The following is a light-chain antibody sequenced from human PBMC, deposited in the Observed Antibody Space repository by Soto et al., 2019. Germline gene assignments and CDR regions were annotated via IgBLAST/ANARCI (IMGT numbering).Light chain of an antibody. J-gene: IGLJ1*01. V-gene: IGLV2-8*01. CDR2: GVT. CDR3: SAHAGSNNYV. CDR1: SSDVGAFSS. Sequence: QSALTQPPSASGSPGQSVTVSCTGTSSDVGAFSSVAWYQQHPGKVPKLLIYGVTKRPSGVPDRFSGARSGNTAFLTVSGLQAADEADYYCSAHAGSNNYVFGTGTKLTVL.